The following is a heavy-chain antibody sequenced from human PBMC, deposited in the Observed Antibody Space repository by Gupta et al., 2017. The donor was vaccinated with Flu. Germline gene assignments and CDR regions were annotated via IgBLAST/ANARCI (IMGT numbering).Heavy chain of an antibody. D-gene: IGHD3-3*01. CDR2: MNPNSCNT. CDR3: ARAASRIKIFGVVILSGMDV. Sequence: QVQLVQSGAEVKKPGASVKVSCKASGYTFTSYEINGVRQATGQGLEWMGWMNPNSCNTGYAQKFQGRVTMTRNTPISTAYMELSSLRSEDMAVYYCARAASRIKIFGVVILSGMDVWGQGTTVTVSS. V-gene: IGHV1-8*01. CDR1: GYTFTSYE. J-gene: IGHJ6*02.